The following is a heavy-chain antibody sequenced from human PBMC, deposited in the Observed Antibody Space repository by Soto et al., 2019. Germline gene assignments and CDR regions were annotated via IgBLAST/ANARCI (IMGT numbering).Heavy chain of an antibody. D-gene: IGHD3-22*01. Sequence: EVHLVESGGGLVKPGGSLRLSCADSGFTFSNAWINWVRQAPGKGLEWVGRVKSKNDGGTTDFAAPVKGRFAISRDDSKNMVYLEMNSLQTEDTAIYYCTTDSYITSIIVRFDYWGHGTLVTVSS. CDR2: VKSKNDGGTT. J-gene: IGHJ4*01. V-gene: IGHV3-15*07. CDR1: GFTFSNAW. CDR3: TTDSYITSIIVRFDY.